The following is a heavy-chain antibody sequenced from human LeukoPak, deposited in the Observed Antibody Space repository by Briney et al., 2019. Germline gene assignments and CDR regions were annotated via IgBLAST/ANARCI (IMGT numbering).Heavy chain of an antibody. CDR2: IFSSGTA. CDR3: ASRGDYYDSSGYFYFDY. V-gene: IGHV4-34*12. J-gene: IGHJ4*02. Sequence: SETLSLTCAVYGGSFSGYYWSWIRQPPGKGLEWIGTIFSSGTAYYNPSLRTRVSISVDTSKNEFSLKLSSVTAADTAVYYCASRGDYYDSSGYFYFDYWGQGTLVTVSS. CDR1: GGSFSGYY. D-gene: IGHD3-22*01.